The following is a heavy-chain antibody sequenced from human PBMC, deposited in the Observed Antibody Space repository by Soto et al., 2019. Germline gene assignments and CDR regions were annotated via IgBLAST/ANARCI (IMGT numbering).Heavy chain of an antibody. V-gene: IGHV4-30-2*01. D-gene: IGHD4-17*01. CDR2: IYHSGST. J-gene: IGHJ6*02. Sequence: PSETLSLTCAVSGGSISSGGYSWSWIRQPPGKGLEWIGYIYHSGSTYYNPSLKSRVTISVDRSKNQFSLKLSSVTAADTAVYYCARGPYGNYVVYHYYYGMDVWGQGTTVTVSS. CDR1: GGSISSGGYS. CDR3: ARGPYGNYVVYHYYYGMDV.